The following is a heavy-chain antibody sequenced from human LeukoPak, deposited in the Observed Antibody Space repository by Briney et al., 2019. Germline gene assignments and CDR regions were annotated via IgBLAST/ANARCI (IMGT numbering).Heavy chain of an antibody. Sequence: GGSLRLSCAASEFTLSNYWMHWVRQAPGKGLVWVSRINNDGSSTSYADPVKGRFTVPRDNAKNSLFLQMNGLRAEDTAVYYCARRGGSSSRRSPIDYWGQGTLVTVSS. CDR3: ARRGGSSSRRSPIDY. CDR2: INNDGSST. V-gene: IGHV3-74*01. J-gene: IGHJ4*02. CDR1: EFTLSNYW. D-gene: IGHD6-6*01.